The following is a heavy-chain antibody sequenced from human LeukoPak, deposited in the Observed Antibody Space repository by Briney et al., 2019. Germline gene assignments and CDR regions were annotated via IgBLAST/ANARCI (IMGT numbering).Heavy chain of an antibody. V-gene: IGHV3-33*01. J-gene: IGHJ4*02. Sequence: HPGGSLRLSCAASGFTFSSYGMHWVRQAPVKGLEWVAVIWYDGSNKYYADSVKGRFTISRDNSKNTLYLQMNSLRAEDTAVYYCARDTLVNDYWGQGTLVTVSS. CDR3: ARDTLVNDY. D-gene: IGHD3-16*01. CDR1: GFTFSSYG. CDR2: IWYDGSNK.